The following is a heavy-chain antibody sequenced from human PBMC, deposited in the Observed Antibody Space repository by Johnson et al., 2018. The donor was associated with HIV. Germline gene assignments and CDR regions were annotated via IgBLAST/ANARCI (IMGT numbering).Heavy chain of an antibody. J-gene: IGHJ3*02. Sequence: QVQLVESGGGVVQPGRSLRLSCAASGFTFSSSAMHWVRQAPGKGLEWVAVISYDGSNKYYADSVKGRFTISRDSSKNTLYLQMNSLRAEDTAVYYCARDRGDMVRGGAAFDIWGQGTMVTVSS. CDR2: ISYDGSNK. CDR3: ARDRGDMVRGGAAFDI. V-gene: IGHV3-30*14. D-gene: IGHD3-10*01. CDR1: GFTFSSSA.